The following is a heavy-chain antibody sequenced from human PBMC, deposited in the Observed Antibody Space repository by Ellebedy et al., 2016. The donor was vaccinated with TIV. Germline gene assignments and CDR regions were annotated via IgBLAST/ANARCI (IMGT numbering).Heavy chain of an antibody. V-gene: IGHV4-38-2*02. CDR1: GSSISSGYY. Sequence: MPSETLSLTCPVSGSSISSGYYWGCTRPPPGRGLGWIGSIFNSGSTYYSPSLKSRVTISVDTSKNQLSLRLSSVTAADTAVYYCARDGAGRCEHWGPGTLVTVSS. D-gene: IGHD2-8*01. J-gene: IGHJ4*02. CDR2: IFNSGST. CDR3: ARDGAGRCEH.